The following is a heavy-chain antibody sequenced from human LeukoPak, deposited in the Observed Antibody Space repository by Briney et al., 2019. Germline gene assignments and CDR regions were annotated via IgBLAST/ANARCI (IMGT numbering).Heavy chain of an antibody. D-gene: IGHD3-10*01. Sequence: GASVKVSCKASGYTFIDYYIHWVRQVPGQGFEWMGWVNPKSGGTYSPQNFQGRVSMTRDTSISTAYMDLSSLRSDDTAVYYCARVLVVRGLINWFDPWGQGTLVTVSS. CDR3: ARVLVVRGLINWFDP. CDR2: VNPKSGGT. V-gene: IGHV1-2*02. CDR1: GYTFIDYY. J-gene: IGHJ5*02.